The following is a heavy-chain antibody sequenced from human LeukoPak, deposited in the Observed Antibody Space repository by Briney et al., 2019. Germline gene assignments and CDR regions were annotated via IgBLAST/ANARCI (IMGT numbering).Heavy chain of an antibody. D-gene: IGHD6-13*01. CDR3: AKDQGYSSSWVNWLDP. V-gene: IGHV3-30*18. Sequence: GGSLRLSCAASGFTFSNYGMHWVRQAPGKGLEWVAVISYDGSNKYYADSVKGRFTISRDNSKNTLSLQMNSLRAEDTAVYYCAKDQGYSSSWVNWLDPWGQGTLVTVSS. CDR2: ISYDGSNK. CDR1: GFTFSNYG. J-gene: IGHJ5*02.